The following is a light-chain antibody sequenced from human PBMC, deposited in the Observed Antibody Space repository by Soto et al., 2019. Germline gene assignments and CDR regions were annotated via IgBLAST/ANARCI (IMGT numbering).Light chain of an antibody. V-gene: IGKV1-9*01. Sequence: DIQLTQSPSFLSTSVGDRVTITCRASQDIRNYLAWYQQKPGKAPKVLIYAASTLLSGVPSRFSGSGSGTEFSLTISSLQPEDFATYYCQQLDSYPRTFGQGTKGDIK. J-gene: IGKJ1*01. CDR1: QDIRNY. CDR3: QQLDSYPRT. CDR2: AAS.